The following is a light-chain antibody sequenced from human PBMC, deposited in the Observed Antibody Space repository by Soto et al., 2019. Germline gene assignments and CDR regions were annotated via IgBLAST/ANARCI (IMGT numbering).Light chain of an antibody. CDR1: SSNIGNNY. Sequence: QAVVTQPPSVSAAPGQKVTISCSGASSNIGNNYVSWYQQLPGTAPKLLIYDNNQRPSGIPDRFSGSKSGTSATLGITGLQTGDEADYYCGTWDSSLSGGVFGGGTQLTVL. CDR2: DNN. V-gene: IGLV1-51*01. CDR3: GTWDSSLSGGV. J-gene: IGLJ3*02.